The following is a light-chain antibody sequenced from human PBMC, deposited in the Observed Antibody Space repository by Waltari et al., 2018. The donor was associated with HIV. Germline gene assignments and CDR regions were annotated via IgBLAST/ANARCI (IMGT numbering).Light chain of an antibody. CDR3: ATWDDSLRGWV. CDR2: KSD. V-gene: IGLV1-47*01. CDR1: TPNIGKNY. Sequence: QSVLTQPPSASGTPGQRVVISCSGDTPNIGKNYVFWYHQLPGTAPKLLIYKSDQRPSGVPDRFSGSKSGTSASLAISGLRSDDEANYYCATWDDSLRGWVFGGGTSLTVL. J-gene: IGLJ3*02.